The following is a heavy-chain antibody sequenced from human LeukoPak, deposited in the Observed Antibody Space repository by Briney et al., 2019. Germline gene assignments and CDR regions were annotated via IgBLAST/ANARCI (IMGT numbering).Heavy chain of an antibody. CDR1: GFTFETYW. V-gene: IGHV3-74*01. J-gene: IGHJ4*02. D-gene: IGHD4-17*01. CDR2: INGYGSIT. Sequence: GGSLRLSCAASGFTFETYWIHWVRQAPGKGLEWVSCINGYGSITNYADSVKGRFTISRDNAKNTLYLQMNSLRVEDTAVYYCARDEPTVTTGPPVGSWGQGTLVTVSS. CDR3: ARDEPTVTTGPPVGS.